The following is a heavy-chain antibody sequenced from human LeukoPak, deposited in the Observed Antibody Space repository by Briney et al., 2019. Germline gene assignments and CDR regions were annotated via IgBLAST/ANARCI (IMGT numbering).Heavy chain of an antibody. CDR1: GGSISSYY. CDR3: ARDSVLDI. CDR2: VYTSGIT. D-gene: IGHD5/OR15-5a*01. V-gene: IGHV4-4*07. J-gene: IGHJ3*02. Sequence: PSETLSLTCTVSGGSISSYYWSWIRQPAGKGLEWIGRVYTSGITNYSPSLKSRVTMSIDTSKNQFSLKLSSVTAADTAIYYCARDSVLDIWGQGTMVTVSS.